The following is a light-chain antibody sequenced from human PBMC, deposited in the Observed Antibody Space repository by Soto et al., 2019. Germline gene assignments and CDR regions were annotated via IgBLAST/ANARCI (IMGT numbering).Light chain of an antibody. Sequence: VLTQPPSASGSPGQSVTISCTGTSSDFGGYNFVSWYQRHPGKAPKLMIYEVYKRPSGVPDRFSGSKSGNTASLTVSGLQADDEADYYCSSYAGSSTLLFGGGTKVTGL. V-gene: IGLV2-8*01. CDR1: SSDFGGYNF. J-gene: IGLJ2*01. CDR2: EVY. CDR3: SSYAGSSTLL.